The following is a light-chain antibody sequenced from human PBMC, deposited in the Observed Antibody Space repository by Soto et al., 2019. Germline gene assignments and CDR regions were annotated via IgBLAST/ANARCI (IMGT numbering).Light chain of an antibody. V-gene: IGKV3-15*01. J-gene: IGKJ4*01. Sequence: EIVMTQSPATLSVSPGESATLSCRASQSVSSNLAWYQQKPGQAPRLLIYGASTRATGIPARFSGSGSGTEFTLTISSLQSEDFAVYYCQQYNNWHPDTFGGGTKVEIK. CDR2: GAS. CDR3: QQYNNWHPDT. CDR1: QSVSSN.